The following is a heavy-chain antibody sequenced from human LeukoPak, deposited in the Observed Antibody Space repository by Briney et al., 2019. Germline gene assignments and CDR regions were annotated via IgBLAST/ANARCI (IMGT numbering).Heavy chain of an antibody. D-gene: IGHD1-26*01. CDR1: GFTFDDYA. CDR3: AKELIVGATPGHSLFDY. J-gene: IGHJ4*02. V-gene: IGHV3-9*01. CDR2: ISWNSGSI. Sequence: PGGSLRLSCAASGFTFDDYAMHWVRQAPGKGLEWVSGISWNSGSIGYADSVKGRFTISRDNAKNSLYLQMNSLRAEDTALYYCAKELIVGATPGHSLFDYWGQGTLVTVSS.